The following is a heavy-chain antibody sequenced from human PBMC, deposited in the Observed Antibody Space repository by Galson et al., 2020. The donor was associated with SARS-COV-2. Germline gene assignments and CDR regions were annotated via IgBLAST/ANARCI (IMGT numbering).Heavy chain of an antibody. CDR2: TYYRSKWFN. V-gene: IGHV6-1*01. Sequence: SQTLSLTCVISGDSVSSNSATWNWIRQSPSRGLEWLGRTYYRSKWFNDYAVPVKGRITINPDTSKNQFSLQLNSVTPEDTAVYFCARDFISIGYYRFDQWGPGTLVTVSS. CDR3: ARDFISIGYYRFDQ. CDR1: GDSVSSNSAT. J-gene: IGHJ4*02. D-gene: IGHD1-26*01.